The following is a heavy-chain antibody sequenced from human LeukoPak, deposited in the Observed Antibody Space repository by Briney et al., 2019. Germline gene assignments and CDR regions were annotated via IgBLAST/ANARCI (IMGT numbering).Heavy chain of an antibody. J-gene: IGHJ4*02. D-gene: IGHD2-15*01. CDR1: GFSVSSNG. CDR2: ISVNGEIA. V-gene: IGHV3-23*01. CDR3: AQGYGSGWYPC. Sequence: PGGSLRLSCAVSGFSVSSNGMSWVRHAPGKGLEWISAISVNGEIAYYAASVKGRFIISRDNSKNTLYLQLSSLRAEDTAVYYCAQGYGSGWYPCWGQGSLVSVSS.